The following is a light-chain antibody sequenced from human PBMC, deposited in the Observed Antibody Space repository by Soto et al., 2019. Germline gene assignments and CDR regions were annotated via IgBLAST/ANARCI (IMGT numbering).Light chain of an antibody. J-gene: IGKJ2*01. CDR1: QSISSW. Sequence: QMTQSPSTLSASVGDRVTITCRASQSISSWLAWYQQKPGKAPKLLIYDASSLESGVPSRFSGSGSGTEFTLTISSLQPDDFATYYCQQYNSYPYTFGQGTKVDIK. CDR3: QQYNSYPYT. CDR2: DAS. V-gene: IGKV1-5*01.